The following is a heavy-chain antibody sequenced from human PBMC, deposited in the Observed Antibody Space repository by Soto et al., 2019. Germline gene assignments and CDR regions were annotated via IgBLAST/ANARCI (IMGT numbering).Heavy chain of an antibody. Sequence: PSETLSLTCTVSGGSISSGGYYWSWIRQHPGKGLEWIGYIYYSGSTYYNPSLKSRVTISVDTSKNQFSLKLSSVTAADTAVYYCARGRRGVIITETTLDYWGQGTLVTVSS. CDR1: GGSISSGGYY. D-gene: IGHD3-10*01. CDR2: IYYSGST. CDR3: ARGRRGVIITETTLDY. V-gene: IGHV4-31*03. J-gene: IGHJ4*02.